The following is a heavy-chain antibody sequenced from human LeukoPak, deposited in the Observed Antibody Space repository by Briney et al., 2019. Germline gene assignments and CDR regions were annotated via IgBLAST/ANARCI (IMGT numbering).Heavy chain of an antibody. V-gene: IGHV4-39*01. CDR3: ARQLYSSATV. CDR1: GGSISSSNYF. J-gene: IGHJ6*02. D-gene: IGHD6-25*01. Sequence: SETLSLTCTVSGGSISSSNYFWGWIRQPPGKGLEWIGNIYYSGSTYYNPSLKSRVTMSLDTSKNQFSLQLSSVTVADTAVNYCARQLYSSATVWGQGTTVTVSS. CDR2: IYYSGST.